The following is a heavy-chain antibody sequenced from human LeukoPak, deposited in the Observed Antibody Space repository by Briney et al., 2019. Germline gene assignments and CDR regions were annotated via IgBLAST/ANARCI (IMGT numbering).Heavy chain of an antibody. D-gene: IGHD1-26*01. Sequence: SETLSLTCTVSGGSISSGTYYWGWIRQPPGKGLEWIGSIYYSGSTSYNPSLKSRVTISVDTSKNQFSLKPDSVTAADTAVYYCARNASDSGTSYFDYWGQGTLVTVSS. V-gene: IGHV4-39*01. CDR3: ARNASDSGTSYFDY. J-gene: IGHJ4*02. CDR2: IYYSGST. CDR1: GGSISSGTYY.